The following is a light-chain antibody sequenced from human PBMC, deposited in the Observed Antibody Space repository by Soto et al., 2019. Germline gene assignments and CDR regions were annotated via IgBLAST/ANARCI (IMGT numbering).Light chain of an antibody. CDR1: QSINNW. CDR3: QQYKTYSLT. V-gene: IGKV1-5*01. CDR2: DAF. J-gene: IGKJ4*01. Sequence: DIQMTQSPSTLSASVGDRVTITCRASQSINNWLARYQQKPGKAPKLLIFDAFNLESGVPFRFSGSGFGTEFTLTISSLQPDDSATYYCQQYKTYSLTFGGGTKVDIK.